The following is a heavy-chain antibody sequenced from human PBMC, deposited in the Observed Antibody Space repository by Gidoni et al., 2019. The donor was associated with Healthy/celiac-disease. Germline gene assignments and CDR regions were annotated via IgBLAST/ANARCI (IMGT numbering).Heavy chain of an antibody. CDR3: AKELSYRDHAFDI. V-gene: IGHV3-23*01. CDR1: GFTFSSYA. J-gene: IGHJ3*02. CDR2: ISGSGGST. D-gene: IGHD3-3*01. Sequence: EVQLLESGGGLVQPGGSLSLSCAASGFTFSSYAMSWVRQAPGKGLEWVSAISGSGGSTYDADSVKGRLTISRDNSKNTLYLQMNSLRAEDTAVYYCAKELSYRDHAFDIWGQGTMVTVSS.